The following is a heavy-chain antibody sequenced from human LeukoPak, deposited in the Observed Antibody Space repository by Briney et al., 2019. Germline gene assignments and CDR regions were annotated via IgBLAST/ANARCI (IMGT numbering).Heavy chain of an antibody. CDR3: AWGVTTYAYFDY. V-gene: IGHV1-69*04. Sequence: SVKVSCKASGGTFSSYAISWVRQAPGQGLEWMGRIIPILGIANYAQKFQGRVTITADKSTSTAYMELSSLRSEDTAVYYCAWGVTTYAYFDYWGQGTLVTVSS. CDR2: IIPILGIA. D-gene: IGHD4-11*01. J-gene: IGHJ4*02. CDR1: GGTFSSYA.